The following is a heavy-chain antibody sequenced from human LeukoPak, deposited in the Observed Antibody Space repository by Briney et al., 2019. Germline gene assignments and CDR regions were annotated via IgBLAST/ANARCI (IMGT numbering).Heavy chain of an antibody. J-gene: IGHJ4*02. Sequence: GGSLRLSCAASGFTFSSYGMHWVRQAPGKGLEWVAVISYDGSNKYYADSVKGRFTISRDNSKDTLYLQMNSLRAEDTAVYYCAKYETTVVTLGYWGQGTLVTVSS. CDR3: AKYETTVVTLGY. V-gene: IGHV3-30*18. D-gene: IGHD4-23*01. CDR1: GFTFSSYG. CDR2: ISYDGSNK.